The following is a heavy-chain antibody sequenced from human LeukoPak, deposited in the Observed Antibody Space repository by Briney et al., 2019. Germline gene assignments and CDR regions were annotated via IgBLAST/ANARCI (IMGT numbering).Heavy chain of an antibody. Sequence: PGGSLRLSCGASGFTFRTYEMIWVRQAPGKGLEWVSSISSSSSYIYYADSVKGRFTISRDNAKNSLYLQMNSLRAEDTAVYYCARGAIVGATYYYYMDVWGKGTTVTVSS. CDR3: ARGAIVGATYYYYMDV. CDR2: ISSSSSYI. D-gene: IGHD1-26*01. CDR1: GFTFRTYE. V-gene: IGHV3-21*01. J-gene: IGHJ6*03.